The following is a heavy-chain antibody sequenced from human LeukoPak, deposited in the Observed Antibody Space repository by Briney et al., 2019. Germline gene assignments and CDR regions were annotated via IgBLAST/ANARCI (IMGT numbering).Heavy chain of an antibody. D-gene: IGHD3-3*01. CDR3: ARAPHPRVANRGVYWFDP. Sequence: ASVKVSCKASGGTFSSYATSWVRQAPGQGLEWMGRIIPIFGTANYAQKFQGRVTITTDESTSTAYMELSSLRSEDTAVYYCARAPHPRVANRGVYWFDPWGQGTLVTVSS. CDR2: IIPIFGTA. CDR1: GGTFSSYA. J-gene: IGHJ5*02. V-gene: IGHV1-69*05.